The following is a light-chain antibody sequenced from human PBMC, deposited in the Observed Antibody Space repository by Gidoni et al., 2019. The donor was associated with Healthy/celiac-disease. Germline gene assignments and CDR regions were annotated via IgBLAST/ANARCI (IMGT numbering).Light chain of an antibody. Sequence: EIVMTQSPATLSVSPGERATLSCRASQSVSSNLAWYQQKPGQAPRLLIYGASTRATGIPARFSGSGSGTEFTLTISSLQSEDFAVYYCQQYNNWPHGTFXQXTKVEIK. J-gene: IGKJ1*01. CDR1: QSVSSN. CDR2: GAS. CDR3: QQYNNWPHGT. V-gene: IGKV3-15*01.